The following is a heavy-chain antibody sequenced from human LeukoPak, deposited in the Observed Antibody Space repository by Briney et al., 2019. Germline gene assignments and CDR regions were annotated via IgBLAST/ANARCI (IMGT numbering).Heavy chain of an antibody. CDR3: ARVGTRGGWFDP. D-gene: IGHD3-16*01. CDR2: IYYSGST. Sequence: PSQTLSLTCAVSGGSISSGDYYWSWIRQPPGKGLEWIGYIYYSGSTYYNPSLKSRVTISVDTSKNQFSLKLSSVTAADTAVYYCARVGTRGGWFDPWGQGTLVTVSS. J-gene: IGHJ5*02. CDR1: GGSISSGDYY. V-gene: IGHV4-30-4*01.